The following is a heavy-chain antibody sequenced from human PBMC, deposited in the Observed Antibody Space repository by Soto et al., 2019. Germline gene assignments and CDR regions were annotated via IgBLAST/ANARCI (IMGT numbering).Heavy chain of an antibody. CDR3: ARLYGVGKFDD. Sequence: PGGSLRLSCAASGSTFSRHGMHWVRQAPGKGLEWVAVIWYDGSQKYYADSVKGRFTISRDNSKNMLYLQMNSLRAEDTAVYYCARLYGVGKFDDWGQGTLVTVSS. CDR1: GSTFSRHG. J-gene: IGHJ5*02. V-gene: IGHV3-33*01. CDR2: IWYDGSQK. D-gene: IGHD3-10*01.